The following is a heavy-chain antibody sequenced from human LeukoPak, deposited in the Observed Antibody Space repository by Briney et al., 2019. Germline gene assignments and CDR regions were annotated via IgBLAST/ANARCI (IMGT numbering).Heavy chain of an antibody. Sequence: SETLSLTCTVSGGSISSYYWSWIRQPPGKGLEWIGYIYYSGSTIYTPSLKSRVTISVDTSKNQFSLKLSSVTAADTAVYYCARSEDYGDYVPPGAFDIWGQGTMVTVSS. J-gene: IGHJ3*02. D-gene: IGHD4-17*01. CDR2: IYYSGST. CDR3: ARSEDYGDYVPPGAFDI. CDR1: GGSISSYY. V-gene: IGHV4-59*01.